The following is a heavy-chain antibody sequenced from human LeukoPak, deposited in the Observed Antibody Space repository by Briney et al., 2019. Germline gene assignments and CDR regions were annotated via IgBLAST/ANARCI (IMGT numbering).Heavy chain of an antibody. CDR2: ISSSGTTI. V-gene: IGHV3-11*01. CDR1: GFTFSDYY. D-gene: IGHD3-10*01. CDR3: ASLRGVNR. Sequence: GGSLRLSCAASGFTFSDYYMSWIRQPPGKGLEWVSYISSSGTTIYYADSVRGRFTVSRDNTKNSLYLQMDSLSAEDTAVYYCASLRGVNRWGQGTLVTVSS. J-gene: IGHJ4*02.